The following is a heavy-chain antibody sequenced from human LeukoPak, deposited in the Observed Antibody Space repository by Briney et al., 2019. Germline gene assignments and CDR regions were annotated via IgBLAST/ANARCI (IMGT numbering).Heavy chain of an antibody. CDR3: AKDPALSIAVAGNSDY. J-gene: IGHJ4*02. CDR2: IRYDGSNK. D-gene: IGHD6-19*01. V-gene: IGHV3-30*02. Sequence: GGSLRLSCAASGFTFSSYGMHWVRQAPGKGLEWVAFIRYDGSNKYYADSVKGRFTISRDNSKNTLYLQMNSLRAEDTAVYYCAKDPALSIAVAGNSDYWGQGTLVTVSP. CDR1: GFTFSSYG.